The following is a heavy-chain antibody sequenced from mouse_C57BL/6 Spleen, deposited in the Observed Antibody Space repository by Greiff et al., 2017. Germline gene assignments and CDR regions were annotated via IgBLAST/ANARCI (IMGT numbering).Heavy chain of an antibody. CDR1: GYTFTDYE. J-gene: IGHJ3*01. CDR3: TRGLWFAY. CDR2: IDPETGGT. Sequence: QVQLQQSGAELVRPGASVTLSCKASGYTFTDYEMHWVKQTPVHGLEWIGAIDPETGGTAYNQKFKGKAILTADKSSSTAYMELRSLTSEDSAVSYCTRGLWFAYWGQGTLVTVSA. V-gene: IGHV1-15*01.